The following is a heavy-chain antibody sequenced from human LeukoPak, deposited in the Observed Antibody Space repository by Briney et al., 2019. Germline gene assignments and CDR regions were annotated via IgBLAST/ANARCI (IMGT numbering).Heavy chain of an antibody. CDR3: ARDPSLWFGEPRFDP. CDR2: IWYDGSNK. CDR1: GFTFDDYA. J-gene: IGHJ5*02. Sequence: PGGSLRLSRAASGFTFDDYAMHWVRQAPGKGLEWVAVIWYDGSNKYYADSVKGRFTISRDNSKNTLYLQMNSLRAEDTAVYYCARDPSLWFGEPRFDPWGQGTLVTVSS. V-gene: IGHV3-33*08. D-gene: IGHD3-10*01.